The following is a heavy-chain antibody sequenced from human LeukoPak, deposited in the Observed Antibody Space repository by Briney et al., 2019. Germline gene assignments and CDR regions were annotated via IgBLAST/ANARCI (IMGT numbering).Heavy chain of an antibody. CDR1: GFTFSSYW. CDR3: ARVRYNSGYIFDY. CDR2: IGSGGSPI. V-gene: IGHV3-48*04. D-gene: IGHD5-18*01. J-gene: IGHJ4*02. Sequence: GGSLRLSCAASGFTFSSYWMSWVRQAPGKGLEWVSYIGSGGSPIYYADSVRGRFSISRDNAKNSLYLQMSSLRAEDTAVYYCARVRYNSGYIFDYWGQGALVTVSS.